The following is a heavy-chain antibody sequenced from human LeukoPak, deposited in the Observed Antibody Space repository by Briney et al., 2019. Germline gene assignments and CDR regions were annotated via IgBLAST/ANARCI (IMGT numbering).Heavy chain of an antibody. CDR3: ASPPLGYCSSTSCRFDY. V-gene: IGHV3-7*01. CDR2: IKQDGSET. Sequence: GGCLRLSCAASGFTFNSYWMNWVRQAPGKGLEWVATIKQDGSETYYVDSVRGRFTISRDNTKSSLFLQMNALRPDDTAVYYCASPPLGYCSSTSCRFDYWGQGTLVTVSS. CDR1: GFTFNSYW. D-gene: IGHD2-2*03. J-gene: IGHJ4*02.